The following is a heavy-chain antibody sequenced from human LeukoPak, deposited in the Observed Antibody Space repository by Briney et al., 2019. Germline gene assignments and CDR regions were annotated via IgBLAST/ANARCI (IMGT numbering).Heavy chain of an antibody. CDR1: GGSISSGDYY. V-gene: IGHV4-30-4*01. CDR3: ARQLEYYYDSSGYHFDY. Sequence: SETLSLTCTVSGGSISSGDYYWSWIRQPPGKGLEWIGYIYYSGSTYYNPSLKSRVTISVDTSKNQFSLKLSSVTATDTAVYYCARQLEYYYDSSGYHFDYWGQGTLVTVSS. D-gene: IGHD3-22*01. J-gene: IGHJ4*02. CDR2: IYYSGST.